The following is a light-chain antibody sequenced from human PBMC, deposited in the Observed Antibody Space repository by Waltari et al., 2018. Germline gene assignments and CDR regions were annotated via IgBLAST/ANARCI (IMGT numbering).Light chain of an antibody. CDR2: GAS. V-gene: IGKV3-15*01. J-gene: IGKJ5*01. CDR3: QQYDNWPVT. CDR1: QSINNN. Sequence: EIVMTQSPATLSLSPGERPTPPCRASQSINNNLAWYQQKPGQAPRLLIYGASTGATGIPARFSGSGSGTEFTLTISSLQSEDFAVYYCQQYDNWPVTFGQGTRLEIK.